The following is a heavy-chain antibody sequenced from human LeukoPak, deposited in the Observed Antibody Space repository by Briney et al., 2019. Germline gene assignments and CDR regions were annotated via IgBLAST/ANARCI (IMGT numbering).Heavy chain of an antibody. CDR1: GFPFTNAW. V-gene: IGHV3-15*07. J-gene: IGHJ4*02. CDR3: TTNPGFDGNFFPSF. D-gene: IGHD3-3*01. Sequence: GGSLRLSCAASGFPFTNAWMNWVRQAPGKGLEWVGHIKSKPSGGTIDYAAPVKDRFTISRDDSKNTLYLQMNNLRTVDTAVYSCTTNPGFDGNFFPSFGGQGPLFTASP. CDR2: IKSKPSGGTI.